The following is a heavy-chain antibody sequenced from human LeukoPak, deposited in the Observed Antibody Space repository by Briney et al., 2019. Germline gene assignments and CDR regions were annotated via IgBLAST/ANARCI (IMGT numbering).Heavy chain of an antibody. D-gene: IGHD5-18*01. Sequence: SETLSLTCTVSGGSISSYYWSWIRQPPGKGLEWIGEINHSGSTNYNPSLKSRVTISVDTSKNQFSLKLSSVTAADTAVYYCARDPNQDTAMVYPYYFDYWGQGTLVTVSS. J-gene: IGHJ4*02. CDR3: ARDPNQDTAMVYPYYFDY. CDR1: GGSISSYY. V-gene: IGHV4-34*01. CDR2: INHSGST.